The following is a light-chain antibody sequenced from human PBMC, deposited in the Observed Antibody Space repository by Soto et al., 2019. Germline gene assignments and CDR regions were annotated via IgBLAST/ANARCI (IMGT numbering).Light chain of an antibody. V-gene: IGKV1-5*01. CDR2: DAS. CDR3: QQYNGYSRT. J-gene: IGKJ1*01. Sequence: DVQMTQSPSTLSASVGEGVTITCRASQSISSWLAWYQQKPGKAPKLLIYDASSLETGVPSRFSGSGFGTEFTLTISSLQPDDFATYYCQQYNGYSRTFGQGTKVDIK. CDR1: QSISSW.